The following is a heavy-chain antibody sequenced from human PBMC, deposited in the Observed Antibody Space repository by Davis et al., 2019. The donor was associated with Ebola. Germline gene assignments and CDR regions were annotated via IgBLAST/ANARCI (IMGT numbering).Heavy chain of an antibody. D-gene: IGHD5-12*01. Sequence: AASVKVSCKASGYTFTSYDINWVRQATGQGLEWMGWMNPNSRNTGYAQKFQGRLTMTRDTSISTAYMELSGLRPEDTGVYYCARGDIVATMGSWFDPWGQGVLVTVSS. J-gene: IGHJ5*02. CDR3: ARGDIVATMGSWFDP. CDR1: GYTFTSYD. V-gene: IGHV1-8*01. CDR2: MNPNSRNT.